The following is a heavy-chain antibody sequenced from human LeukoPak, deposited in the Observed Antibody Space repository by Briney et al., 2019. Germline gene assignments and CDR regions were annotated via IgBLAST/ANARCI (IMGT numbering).Heavy chain of an antibody. Sequence: GGSLRLSCAASGFTFRESYMSWVRQAPGEGLQWISYTNGAGDSIYYADSVRGRFTMSRDNAKNSLYLQMNSLRADDTAVYYCVRETWCYFDYWGQGTLVTVSS. CDR3: VRETWCYFDY. V-gene: IGHV3-11*04. D-gene: IGHD2-8*02. CDR2: TNGAGDSI. J-gene: IGHJ4*02. CDR1: GFTFRESY.